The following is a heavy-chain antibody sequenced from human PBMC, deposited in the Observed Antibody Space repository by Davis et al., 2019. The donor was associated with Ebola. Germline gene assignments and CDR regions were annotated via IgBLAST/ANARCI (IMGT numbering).Heavy chain of an antibody. CDR3: ARGGSGWYQGLFSFDY. CDR2: ITWNSDKI. CDR1: GFTFDAYA. D-gene: IGHD6-19*01. V-gene: IGHV3-9*01. J-gene: IGHJ4*02. Sequence: PGGSLRLSCAVSGFTFDAYAMHWVRQGPGKGLEWVGGITWNSDKIVYADSVKGRFTISRDNGKRSLYLEMNSLSTEDTAFYYCARGGSGWYQGLFSFDYWGQGILVTVSS.